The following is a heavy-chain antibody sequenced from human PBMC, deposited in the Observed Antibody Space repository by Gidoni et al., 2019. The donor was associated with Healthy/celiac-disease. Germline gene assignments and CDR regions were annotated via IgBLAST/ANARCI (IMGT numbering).Heavy chain of an antibody. J-gene: IGHJ4*02. CDR1: GFPFRSYA. D-gene: IGHD3-22*01. V-gene: IGHV3-23*01. Sequence: EVQLLESGGGLVQPGGSLRLSCAASGFPFRSYAMSWVRQAPGKGLEWVSAISGSGGSTYYADSVKGRFTISRDNSKNTLYLQMNSLRAEDTAVYYCAKGPSGYHDFDYWGQGTLVTVSS. CDR3: AKGPSGYHDFDY. CDR2: ISGSGGST.